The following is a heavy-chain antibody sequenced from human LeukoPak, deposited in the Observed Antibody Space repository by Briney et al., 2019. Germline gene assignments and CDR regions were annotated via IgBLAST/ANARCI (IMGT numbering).Heavy chain of an antibody. V-gene: IGHV4-39*01. D-gene: IGHD5-18*01. Sequence: SETLSLTCTVSGGSISSSTYYWGWIRQSPGKGLEWIGSIYYSGTTYYNPSLKSRVTISVDTSKNQFSLKLSSVTAADTAVYYCARSPTKRVTEDYWGQGILVTVSS. CDR3: ARSPTKRVTEDY. CDR1: GGSISSSTYY. J-gene: IGHJ4*02. CDR2: IYYSGTT.